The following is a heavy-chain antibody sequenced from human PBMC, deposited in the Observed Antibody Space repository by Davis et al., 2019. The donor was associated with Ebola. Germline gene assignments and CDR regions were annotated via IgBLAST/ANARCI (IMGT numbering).Heavy chain of an antibody. CDR3: ARDSVAFQLLYAEYFQH. Sequence: GESLKISCAASGFTFISYSMNWVRQAPGKGLEWVSSISSSSSYIYYADSVKGRFTISRDNAKNSLYLQMNSLRAEDTAVYYCARDSVAFQLLYAEYFQHWGQGTLVTVSS. CDR1: GFTFISYS. D-gene: IGHD2-2*02. J-gene: IGHJ1*01. V-gene: IGHV3-21*01. CDR2: ISSSSSYI.